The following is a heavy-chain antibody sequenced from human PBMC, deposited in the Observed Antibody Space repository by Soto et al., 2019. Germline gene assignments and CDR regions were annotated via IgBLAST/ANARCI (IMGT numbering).Heavy chain of an antibody. D-gene: IGHD1-26*01. J-gene: IGHJ4*02. CDR2: ISGSGGST. V-gene: IGHV3-23*01. Sequence: GGSLRLSSGASGFTFSSYAMSWVSQAPGKGLEWVSAISGSGGSTYYADSVKGRFPISRDNSKNTLYLQMNSPRAEDTAVYYCAKVRVGFVGLDRTYDYWGQGTLVTVSS. CDR3: AKVRVGFVGLDRTYDY. CDR1: GFTFSSYA.